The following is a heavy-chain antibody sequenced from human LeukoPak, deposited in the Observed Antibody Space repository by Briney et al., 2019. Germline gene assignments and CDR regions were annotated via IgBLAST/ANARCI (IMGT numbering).Heavy chain of an antibody. J-gene: IGHJ6*03. CDR3: ARTYYGSGSYIGSYYYYMDV. V-gene: IGHV1-69*13. CDR1: GGTFSSYA. Sequence: SVKVSCKASGGTFSSYAISWVQQAPGQGLEWMGGIIPIFGTANYAQEFQGRVTITADASTSTAYMELSSLRSEDTAVYYCARTYYGSGSYIGSYYYYMDVWGKGTTV. D-gene: IGHD3-10*01. CDR2: IIPIFGTA.